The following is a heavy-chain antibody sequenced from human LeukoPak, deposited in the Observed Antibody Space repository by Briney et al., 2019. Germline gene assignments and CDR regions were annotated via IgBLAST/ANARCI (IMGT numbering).Heavy chain of an antibody. CDR1: GFTFSSYW. J-gene: IGHJ2*01. D-gene: IGHD6-13*01. V-gene: IGHV3-7*01. CDR3: ARGSSSWYANWYFDL. CDR2: IKQDGSEK. Sequence: GGSLRLSCAASGFTFSSYWMSWVRQAPGKGLEWVANIKQDGSEKYYVDSVKGRFTISRDNAKNSVSLQVDSLRAEDTAVYYCARGSSSWYANWYFDLWGRGTLVTVSS.